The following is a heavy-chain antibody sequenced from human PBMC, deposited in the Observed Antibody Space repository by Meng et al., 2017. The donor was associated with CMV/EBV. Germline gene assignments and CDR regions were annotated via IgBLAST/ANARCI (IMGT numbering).Heavy chain of an antibody. V-gene: IGHV1-18*01. CDR3: ARAEYDFWSGYYPPVDP. CDR1: GYTFTSYG. Sequence: VKVSCKASGYTFTSYGISWVRQAPGQGLEWMGWISAYNGNTNYAQKLQGRVTMTTDTSTSTAYMELRSLRSDDTAVYYCARAEYDFWSGYYPPVDPWGQGTLVTVSS. J-gene: IGHJ5*02. CDR2: ISAYNGNT. D-gene: IGHD3-3*01.